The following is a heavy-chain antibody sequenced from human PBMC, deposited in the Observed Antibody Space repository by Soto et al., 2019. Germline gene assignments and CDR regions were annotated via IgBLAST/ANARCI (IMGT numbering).Heavy chain of an antibody. CDR2: ISAYNGNT. D-gene: IGHD5-12*01. Sequence: SVKVSCNASGYTFTSYGISWVRQAPGQGLEWMGWISAYNGNTNYAQKLQGRVTMTTDTSTSTAYMELRSLRSDDTAVYYCARDRGYSGHDNYFDYWGQGTLVTVSS. CDR1: GYTFTSYG. V-gene: IGHV1-18*04. CDR3: ARDRGYSGHDNYFDY. J-gene: IGHJ4*02.